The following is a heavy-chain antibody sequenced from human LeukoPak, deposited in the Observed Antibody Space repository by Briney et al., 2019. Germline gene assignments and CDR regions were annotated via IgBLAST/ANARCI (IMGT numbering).Heavy chain of an antibody. V-gene: IGHV1-69*13. D-gene: IGHD3-3*01. Sequence: ASVKVSCKASGGTFSSYAISWVRQAPGQGLEWMGGIIPIFGTANYAQKFQGRVTITADESTSTAYMELSSLRSEDTAVYYCARANRVVHGRDYWGQGTLVTVSS. CDR1: GGTFSSYA. J-gene: IGHJ4*02. CDR3: ARANRVVHGRDY. CDR2: IIPIFGTA.